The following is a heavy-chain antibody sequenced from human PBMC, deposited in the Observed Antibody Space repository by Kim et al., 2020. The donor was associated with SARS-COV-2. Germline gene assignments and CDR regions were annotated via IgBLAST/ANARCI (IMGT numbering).Heavy chain of an antibody. CDR1: GGSISSSSYY. V-gene: IGHV4-39*07. J-gene: IGHJ4*02. Sequence: SETLSLTCTVSGGSISSSSYYWGWIRQPPGKGLEWIGSIYYSGSTYYNPSLKSRVTISVDTSKNQFSLKLSSVTAADTAVYYCARDPIFGYFDYWGQGTLVTVSS. CDR2: IYYSGST. D-gene: IGHD3-10*01. CDR3: ARDPIFGYFDY.